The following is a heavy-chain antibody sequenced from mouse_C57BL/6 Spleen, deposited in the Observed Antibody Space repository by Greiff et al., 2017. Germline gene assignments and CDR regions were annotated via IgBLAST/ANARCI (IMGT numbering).Heavy chain of an antibody. J-gene: IGHJ1*03. CDR1: GFSLTSYG. CDR2: IWSGGST. D-gene: IGHD1-1*01. V-gene: IGHV2-2*01. CDR3: ARNREVITTAPGGLDV. Sequence: QVQLQQSGPGLVQPSQSLSITCTVSGFSLTSYGVHWVRQSPGKGLEWLGVIWSGGSTHYNAALISTLSISKDISKSKVFIKMNSLQADDTAIYYCARNREVITTAPGGLDVWGTGTTVTVSS.